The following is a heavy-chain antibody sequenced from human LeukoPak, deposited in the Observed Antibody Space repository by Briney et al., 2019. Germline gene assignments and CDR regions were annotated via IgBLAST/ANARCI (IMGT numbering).Heavy chain of an antibody. V-gene: IGHV4-39*07. CDR2: MFYTGST. CDR1: GGSISGTSYY. Sequence: SETLSLTCSVSGGSISGTSYYWGWIRQPPGKGLEYIGSMFYTGSTDYSPSFQSRVTVSLDTSRYQVSLNLRFVTAADTAVYYCVRLGYCSSASCYVQNWGQGTQVTVSS. D-gene: IGHD2-2*01. CDR3: VRLGYCSSASCYVQN. J-gene: IGHJ1*01.